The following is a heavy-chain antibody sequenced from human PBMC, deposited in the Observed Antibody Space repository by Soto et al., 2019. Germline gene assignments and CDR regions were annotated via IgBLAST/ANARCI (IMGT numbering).Heavy chain of an antibody. CDR3: AGGRYGDY. Sequence: QVHLVQSGAEVKKPGASVKVSCKGSGYAFTTYGITWVRQAPGQGLEWMGWISAHNGNTNYAQKLQGRVTVTRDTSTSTAYMELRSLRSDATAVYSCAGGRYGDYGGQGALVTVSS. V-gene: IGHV1-18*01. CDR2: ISAHNGNT. D-gene: IGHD1-1*01. CDR1: GYAFTTYG. J-gene: IGHJ4*02.